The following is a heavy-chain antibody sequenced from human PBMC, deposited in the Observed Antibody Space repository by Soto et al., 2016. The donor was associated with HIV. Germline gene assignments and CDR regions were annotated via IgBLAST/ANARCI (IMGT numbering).Heavy chain of an antibody. CDR3: TTDLGPIAIAADYFDY. D-gene: IGHD6-13*01. V-gene: IGHV3-15*01. CDR2: IKSKTDGGTT. J-gene: IGHJ4*02. CDR1: GFTFSNAW. Sequence: EVQLVESGGGLVKPGGSLRLSCAASGFTFSNAWMSWVRQAPGKGLEWVGRIKSKTDGGTTDYAAPVKGRFTISRDDSKNTLYLQMNSLKTEDTAVYYCTTDLGPIAIAADYFDYWGQGTLVTVSS.